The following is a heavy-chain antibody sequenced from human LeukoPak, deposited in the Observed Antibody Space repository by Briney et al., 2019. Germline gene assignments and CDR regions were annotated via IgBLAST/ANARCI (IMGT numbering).Heavy chain of an antibody. J-gene: IGHJ6*03. CDR1: GGSISSYY. Sequence: SETLSLTCTVSGGSISSYYWSWIRQPPGKGLEWIGYTYYSGSTNYNPSLKSRVTISVDTSKNQFSLKLSSVTAADTAVYYCARDGNRPYYYYYMDVWGKGTTVTVSS. V-gene: IGHV4-59*01. CDR3: ARDGNRPYYYYYMDV. D-gene: IGHD2/OR15-2a*01. CDR2: TYYSGST.